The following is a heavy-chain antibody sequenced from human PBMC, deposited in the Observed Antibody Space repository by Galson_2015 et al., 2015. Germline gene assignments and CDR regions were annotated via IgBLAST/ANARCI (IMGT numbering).Heavy chain of an antibody. CDR3: ARYYEFWTGSYPGLDY. CDR2: INWNGGGT. CDR1: GFTFDDYG. V-gene: IGHV3-20*04. J-gene: IGHJ4*02. Sequence: ALRLSCEASGFTFDDYGMSWVRQASGTGLGLVFGINWNGGGTYYEASAQGLFTISRDHATKSLSLQMDSLRAEDTALYYCARYYEFWTGSYPGLDYWGQGSLVTVSS. D-gene: IGHD3-3*01.